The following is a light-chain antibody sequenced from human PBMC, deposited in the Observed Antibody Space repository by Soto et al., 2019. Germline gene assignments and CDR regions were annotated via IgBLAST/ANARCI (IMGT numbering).Light chain of an antibody. Sequence: SYELTQPPSVSVSPRQTARITGSGDALPKQYAYWYQQKPGQAPVLVIYKDNERPSGIPERFSGSSSGTTVTLTISGVQAEDEADYYCQSADSSGTYVVFGGGTQLTVL. CDR3: QSADSSGTYVV. CDR2: KDN. CDR1: ALPKQY. V-gene: IGLV3-25*03. J-gene: IGLJ2*01.